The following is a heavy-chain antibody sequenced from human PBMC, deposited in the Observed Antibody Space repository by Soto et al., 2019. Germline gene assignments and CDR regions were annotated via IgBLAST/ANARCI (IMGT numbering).Heavy chain of an antibody. CDR1: GITFSSYS. CDR2: FRTSGDGGTT. CDR3: AKKVNSGPGSQYFDY. D-gene: IGHD3-10*01. V-gene: IGHV3-23*01. J-gene: IGHJ4*02. Sequence: GGSLRLSCAASGITFSSYSISWGRPAPEKGLEWVSGFRTSGDGGTTYYADSVKGRFTISRDHSKNMLCLQMNSLRAEDTAIYYCAKKVNSGPGSQYFDYWGQGTQVTVSS.